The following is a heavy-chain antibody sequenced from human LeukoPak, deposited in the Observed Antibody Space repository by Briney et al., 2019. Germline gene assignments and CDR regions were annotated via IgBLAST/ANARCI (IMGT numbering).Heavy chain of an antibody. CDR2: IYTSGST. J-gene: IGHJ5*02. D-gene: IGHD3-3*02. CDR3: ARDQSFLEWLYRFDP. V-gene: IGHV4-61*02. CDR1: GGSISSGSYY. Sequence: PSETLSLTCTVSGGSISSGSYYWSWIRQPAGKGLEWIGRIYTSGSTNYNPSLKSRVTISVDTSKNQFSLKLSSVTAADTAVYYCARDQSFLEWLYRFDPWGQGTLVTVSS.